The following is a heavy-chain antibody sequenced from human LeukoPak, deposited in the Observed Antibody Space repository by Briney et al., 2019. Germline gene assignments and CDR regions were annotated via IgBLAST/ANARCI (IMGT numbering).Heavy chain of an antibody. CDR1: GFTFSDYY. J-gene: IGHJ4*02. CDR2: ISSSGSTI. Sequence: PGGSLRLSCAASGFTFSDYYMSWIRQAPGKGLEWVSYISSSGSTIYYADSVKGRFTISRDNAKNSLYLQMNSLRAEDTAVYYCARVGKYQLLSFFGSGSISYYFDYWGQGTLVTVSS. V-gene: IGHV3-11*01. CDR3: ARVGKYQLLSFFGSGSISYYFDY. D-gene: IGHD2-2*01.